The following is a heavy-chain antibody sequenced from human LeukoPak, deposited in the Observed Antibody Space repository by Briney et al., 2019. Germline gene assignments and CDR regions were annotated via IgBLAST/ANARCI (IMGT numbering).Heavy chain of an antibody. J-gene: IGHJ4*02. CDR2: IKQDGSEK. V-gene: IGHV3-7*03. Sequence: PGGSLRLSCAASGFTFNTYTMSWVRQAPGKGLEWLANIKQDGSEKYYVDSVKGRFTISRDNAKNSLYLQMNSLRAEDTAVYYCARSITVAGTLDYFDYWGQGTLVTVSS. CDR3: ARSITVAGTLDYFDY. D-gene: IGHD6-19*01. CDR1: GFTFNTYT.